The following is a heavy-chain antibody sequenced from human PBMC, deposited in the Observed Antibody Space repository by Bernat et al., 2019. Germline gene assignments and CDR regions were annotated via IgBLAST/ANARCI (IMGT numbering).Heavy chain of an antibody. Sequence: EVQLLESGGGLVQPGGSLRLSCAASGFSFGGYAMSWVRQAPGKGVEWVSGISGSGATPSYADSVKGRFTISRDNSNNIVNLQINSLGAEDTDVYYCAKGVRGYSPSHFDYWGQGTQVVVSA. D-gene: IGHD2-15*01. CDR1: GFSFGGYA. J-gene: IGHJ4*02. CDR3: AKGVRGYSPSHFDY. CDR2: ISGSGATP. V-gene: IGHV3-23*01.